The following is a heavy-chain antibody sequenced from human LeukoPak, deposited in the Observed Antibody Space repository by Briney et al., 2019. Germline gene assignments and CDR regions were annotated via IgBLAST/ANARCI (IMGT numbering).Heavy chain of an antibody. J-gene: IGHJ4*02. CDR2: ISGSGGST. V-gene: IGHV3-23*01. Sequence: GGSLRLSCAASGFTFSSYAMSWVRQAPGKGLEWVSAISGSGGSTYYADSVKGRFTVSRDNSKNTLYLQMNSLRAEDTAVYYCAKGEDYYDSSGYFFDYWGQGTLVTVSS. CDR3: AKGEDYYDSSGYFFDY. CDR1: GFTFSSYA. D-gene: IGHD3-22*01.